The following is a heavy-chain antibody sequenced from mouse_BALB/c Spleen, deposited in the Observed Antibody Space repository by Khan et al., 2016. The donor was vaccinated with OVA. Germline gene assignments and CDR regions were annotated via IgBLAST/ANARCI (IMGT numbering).Heavy chain of an antibody. CDR1: GYTFTDYS. CDR2: ISTDSVNT. J-gene: IGHJ2*01. Sequence: QVHLQQSGPELVRPGVSVKISCKGSGYTFTDYSMHWVKQSHAKSLEWIGVISTDSVNTNYNQKFKGKATLTVDKSSSTAYMELARMTSEDSAIYYCAIRDYFDYWGQGTTLTVSS. V-gene: IGHV1S137*01. CDR3: AIRDYFDY.